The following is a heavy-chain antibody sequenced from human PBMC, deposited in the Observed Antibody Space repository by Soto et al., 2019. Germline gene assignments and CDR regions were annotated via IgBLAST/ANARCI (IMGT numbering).Heavy chain of an antibody. Sequence: QGQLVQSGAEVKKPGASVKISCKASGYNFTSYFMHWVRQAPGLGLAWMGIINPSGAPPTYTPKFQGRVTMTRDTSTCTVYMELSMKSEDTAVYFCTREKMRDPLAKRVDLWGQGALVTVSS. CDR1: GYNFTSYF. D-gene: IGHD6-13*01. CDR3: TREKMRDPLAKRVDL. CDR2: INPSGAPP. J-gene: IGHJ4*02. V-gene: IGHV1-46*01.